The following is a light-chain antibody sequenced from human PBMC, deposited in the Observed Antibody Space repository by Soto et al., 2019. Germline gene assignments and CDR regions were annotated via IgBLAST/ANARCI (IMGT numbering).Light chain of an antibody. CDR1: QTVSNTY. J-gene: IGKJ4*01. Sequence: EIVLTQFPGALSLSPGERVTLSCRASQTVSNTYLAWYQQKSGQAPKFLIYGASNRATGIPDRFSGSGSGTDFTLTISRLEPEAFAVDYCQQYGALPPTFGGGTKVEIK. CDR3: QQYGALPPT. CDR2: GAS. V-gene: IGKV3-20*01.